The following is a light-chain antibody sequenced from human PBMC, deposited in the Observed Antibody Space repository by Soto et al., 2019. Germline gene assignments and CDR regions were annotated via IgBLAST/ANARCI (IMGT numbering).Light chain of an antibody. Sequence: QSALTQSASVSGSPGQSIAISCTGTSSDVGGYDYVSWYQQHPGKAPKLIIYDVNNRPSGVPARFSGSKSGNTASLTISGLQAEDEADYYCSSYTTSNTEVFGGGTQLTVL. J-gene: IGLJ3*02. CDR2: DVN. V-gene: IGLV2-14*01. CDR1: SSDVGGYDY. CDR3: SSYTTSNTEV.